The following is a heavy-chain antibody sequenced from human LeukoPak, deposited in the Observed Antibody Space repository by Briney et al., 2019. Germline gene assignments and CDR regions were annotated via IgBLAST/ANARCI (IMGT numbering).Heavy chain of an antibody. CDR1: GGSFSGYY. CDR2: INHSGST. CDR3: ARHRTLTFGGVIAPTGFDY. V-gene: IGHV4-34*01. D-gene: IGHD3-16*02. Sequence: SETLSLTCAVYGGSFSGYYWSWIRQPPGKGLEWIGEINHSGSTNYNPSLKSRVTISVDTSKNQFSLKLSSVTAADTAVYYCARHRTLTFGGVIAPTGFDYWGQGTLVTVSS. J-gene: IGHJ4*02.